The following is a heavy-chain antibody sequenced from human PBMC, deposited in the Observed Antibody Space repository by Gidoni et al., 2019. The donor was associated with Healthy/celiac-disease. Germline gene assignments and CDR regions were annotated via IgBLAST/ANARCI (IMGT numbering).Heavy chain of an antibody. Sequence: SSATVSCKASGGTFSSYAISWVRQAPGQGLEWMGGIIPIFGTANYAQKFQGRVTITADESTSTAYMELSSLRSEDTAVYYCARDDGANFDYWGQGTLVTVSS. J-gene: IGHJ4*02. V-gene: IGHV1-69*19. CDR3: ARDDGANFDY. D-gene: IGHD3-10*01. CDR1: GGTFSSYA. CDR2: IIPIFGTA.